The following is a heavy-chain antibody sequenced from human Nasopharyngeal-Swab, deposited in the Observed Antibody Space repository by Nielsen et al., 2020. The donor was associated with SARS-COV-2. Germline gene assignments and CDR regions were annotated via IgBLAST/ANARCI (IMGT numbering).Heavy chain of an antibody. CDR1: GGSISSNNYY. D-gene: IGHD6-19*01. CDR2: ISYSGRT. J-gene: IGHJ4*02. CDR3: ATYSSGWYEGDFDY. Sequence: SETLSLTFTVSGGSISSNNYYWGWIRQPPGKGLEWIGNISYSGRTYYNPSLKSRVTISVDTSKNQFSLKLSSVTAADTAVYYCATYSSGWYEGDFDYWGQGTLVTVSS. V-gene: IGHV4-39*01.